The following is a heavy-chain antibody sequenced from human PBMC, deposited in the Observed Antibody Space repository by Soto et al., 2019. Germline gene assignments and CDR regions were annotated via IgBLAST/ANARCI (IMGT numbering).Heavy chain of an antibody. J-gene: IGHJ6*03. D-gene: IGHD6-13*01. CDR2: IYFSGST. V-gene: IGHV4-31*11. CDR3: ARDSHSQQPNHRWGGGYMDV. CDR1: GGSISNGGYY. Sequence: QLQLEESGPGLVKPSQTLSLTCAVSGGSISNGGYYWSWIRQHPGKGLEWIGSIYFSGSTYYNPSLKSRVTISVDTTKNQFSLKLSSVTAADTAVYYCARDSHSQQPNHRWGGGYMDVWGKGTTVPVSS.